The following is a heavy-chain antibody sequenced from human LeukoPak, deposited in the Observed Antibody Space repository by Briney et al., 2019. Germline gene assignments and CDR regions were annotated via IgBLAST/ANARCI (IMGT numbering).Heavy chain of an antibody. CDR2: INHSGST. CDR3: ARGGGEYCSSTSCYTQYNWFDP. J-gene: IGHJ5*02. CDR1: GGSFSGYY. D-gene: IGHD2-2*02. Sequence: SETLSLTCAVYGGSFSGYYWSWIRQPPGKGLEWIGEINHSGSTNYNPSLKSRVTISVDTSKNQFSLKLSSVTAAVTAVYYCARGGGEYCSSTSCYTQYNWFDPWGQGTLVTVSS. V-gene: IGHV4-34*01.